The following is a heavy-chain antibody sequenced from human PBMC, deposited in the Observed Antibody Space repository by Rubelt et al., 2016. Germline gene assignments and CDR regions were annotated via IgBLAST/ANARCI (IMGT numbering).Heavy chain of an antibody. CDR2: IIPIFGTA. CDR1: GGTFRSYA. Sequence: QVQLVQSGAEVKKPGSSVMVSCKASGGTFRSYAISWVRQAPGQGLEWMGGIIPIFGTATYAQKFQGRVTMTTDTSTSTAYMELRSLRSDDTAVYYCARVMITFGGVIEVGWFDPWGQGTLVTVSS. J-gene: IGHJ5*02. CDR3: ARVMITFGGVIEVGWFDP. V-gene: IGHV1-69*06. D-gene: IGHD3-16*02.